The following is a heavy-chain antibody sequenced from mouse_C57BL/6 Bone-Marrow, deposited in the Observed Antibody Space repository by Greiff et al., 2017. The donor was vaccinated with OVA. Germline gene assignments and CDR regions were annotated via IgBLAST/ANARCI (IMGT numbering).Heavy chain of an antibody. Sequence: EVQLQQSGPELVKPGASVKISCKASGYTFTDYYMNWVKQSPGQGLEWIGGIDPNNGGTRYNQKFKGKATLTVDKSSSTAYMELRSLTSEDSAVYYCARDSEAHFDYWGQGTTLTVSS. D-gene: IGHD6-1*01. CDR1: GYTFTDYY. V-gene: IGHV1-26*01. CDR2: IDPNNGGT. J-gene: IGHJ2*01. CDR3: ARDSEAHFDY.